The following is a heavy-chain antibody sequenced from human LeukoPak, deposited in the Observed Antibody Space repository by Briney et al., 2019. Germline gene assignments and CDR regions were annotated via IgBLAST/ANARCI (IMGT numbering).Heavy chain of an antibody. CDR2: IDHSGST. CDR3: ARVRRMVRGVIPYDY. CDR1: GGSIINSNW. V-gene: IGHV4-4*02. Sequence: SETLSLTCAVSGGSIINSNWWSWVRQPPGKGLEWIGEIDHSGSTSYNPSLKSRVTISVDTSKNQFSLKLSSVTAADTAVYYCARVRRMVRGVIPYDYWGQGTLVTVSS. J-gene: IGHJ4*02. D-gene: IGHD3-10*01.